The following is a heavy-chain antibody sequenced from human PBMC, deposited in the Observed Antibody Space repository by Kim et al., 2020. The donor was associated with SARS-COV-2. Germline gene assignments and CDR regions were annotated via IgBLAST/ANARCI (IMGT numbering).Heavy chain of an antibody. V-gene: IGHV1-2*02. J-gene: IGHJ4*02. D-gene: IGHD3-10*01. Sequence: KFQGRVTMTRDTSISTAYMALSRLRSNDTAVYYCARELSNYYGPKGTIDYWGQGTLVTVSS. CDR3: ARELSNYYGPKGTIDY.